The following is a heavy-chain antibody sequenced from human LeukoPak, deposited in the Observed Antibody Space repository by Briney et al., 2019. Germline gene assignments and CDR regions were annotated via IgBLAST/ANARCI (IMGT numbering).Heavy chain of an antibody. CDR1: GGSITSGSYY. Sequence: PSETLSLTCTVSGGSITSGSYYWSWIRQPAGKGLEWIGRIYSSGKTNYSPSLKSRVIISLDTSTNQFSLKLTSVTAADTAVYFCARENWAAAGYYYMDVWGKGTTVTVSS. J-gene: IGHJ6*03. CDR3: ARENWAAAGYYYMDV. V-gene: IGHV4-61*02. D-gene: IGHD6-13*01. CDR2: IYSSGKT.